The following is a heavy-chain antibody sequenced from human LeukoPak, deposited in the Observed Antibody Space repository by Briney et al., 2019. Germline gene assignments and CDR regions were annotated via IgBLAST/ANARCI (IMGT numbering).Heavy chain of an antibody. D-gene: IGHD1-26*01. V-gene: IGHV3-30*03. Sequence: GGSLRLSCAASGFTFSSYSMNWVRQAPGKGLEWVAVISYDGSNKYYADSVKGRFTISRDNSKSTLYLQMNSLTAEDTAVYYCARGGYSGTYYFDYWGQGTLVTVSS. J-gene: IGHJ4*02. CDR3: ARGGYSGTYYFDY. CDR2: ISYDGSNK. CDR1: GFTFSSYS.